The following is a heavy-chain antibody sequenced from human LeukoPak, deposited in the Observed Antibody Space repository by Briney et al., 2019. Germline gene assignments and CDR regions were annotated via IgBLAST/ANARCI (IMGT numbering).Heavy chain of an antibody. CDR1: GYSFTSYW. CDR3: ARHDGDGYNSRFDLDY. J-gene: IGHJ4*02. CDR2: IYPGDSDT. Sequence: PGASLKISCEGSGYSFTSYWIGWGRQLPGKGLEWMGIIYPGDSDTRYSPSFQGQVTISADKSINTAYLQWSSLKASDTAIYYCARHDGDGYNSRFDLDYWGQGTLVTVSS. D-gene: IGHD5-24*01. V-gene: IGHV5-51*01.